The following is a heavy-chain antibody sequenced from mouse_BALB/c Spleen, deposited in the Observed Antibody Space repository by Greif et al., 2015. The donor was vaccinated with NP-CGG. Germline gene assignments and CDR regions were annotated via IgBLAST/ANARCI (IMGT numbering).Heavy chain of an antibody. CDR2: IWAGGST. D-gene: IGHD4-1*01. V-gene: IGHV2-9*02. Sequence: VQLVESGPGLVAPSQSLPITCTVSGFSLTSYGVHWVRQPPGKGLEWLGVIWAGGSTNYNSALMSRLSISKDNSKSQVFLKMNSLQTDDTAMYYCARALVSGTYAMDYWGQGTSVTVSS. CDR1: GFSLTSYG. J-gene: IGHJ4*01. CDR3: ARALVSGTYAMDY.